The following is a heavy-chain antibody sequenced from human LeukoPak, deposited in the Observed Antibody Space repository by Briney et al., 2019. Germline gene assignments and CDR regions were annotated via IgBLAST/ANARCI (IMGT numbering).Heavy chain of an antibody. V-gene: IGHV3-21*01. CDR2: ISSSGSYI. CDR3: ARGPGVQEWSSLDY. D-gene: IGHD5-18*01. J-gene: IGHJ4*02. Sequence: GGSLRLSCAASAFTFSTYSMNWVRQAPGKGLEWVSSISSSGSYIYYADSVKGRFTISRDNAKNSLHLQMNSLRAEDTAVYYWARGPGVQEWSSLDYWGQGTLVTVS. CDR1: AFTFSTYS.